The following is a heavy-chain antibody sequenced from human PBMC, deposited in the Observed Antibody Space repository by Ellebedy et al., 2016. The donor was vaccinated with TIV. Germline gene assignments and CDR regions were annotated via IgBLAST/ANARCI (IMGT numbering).Heavy chain of an antibody. CDR2: IWYDGSNK. D-gene: IGHD5-12*01. V-gene: IGHV3-33*06. J-gene: IGHJ1*01. Sequence: PGGSLRLSCAASGFTFSSNGLHWVRQAPGKGLEWVAVIWYDGSNKYYADSVKGRFTISRDNSKNTLYLQMNSLRAEDTAVYYCANHRYEDIEYFQHWGQGTLVTVSS. CDR1: GFTFSSNG. CDR3: ANHRYEDIEYFQH.